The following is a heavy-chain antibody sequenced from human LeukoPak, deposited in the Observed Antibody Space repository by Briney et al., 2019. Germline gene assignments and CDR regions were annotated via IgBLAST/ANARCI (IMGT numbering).Heavy chain of an antibody. CDR1: GYTFTSYG. J-gene: IGHJ6*03. V-gene: IGHV1-18*01. D-gene: IGHD5-12*01. CDR2: ISAYNGNT. CDR3: AREGGYSGYPPFYYYYYYMDV. Sequence: GASVKVSCKASGYTFTSYGISWVRQAPGQGLEWMGWISAYNGNTNYAQKLQGRVTMTTDTSTSTAYMELRSLRSDDTAVYYCAREGGYSGYPPFYYYYYYMDVWGKGTTVTVSS.